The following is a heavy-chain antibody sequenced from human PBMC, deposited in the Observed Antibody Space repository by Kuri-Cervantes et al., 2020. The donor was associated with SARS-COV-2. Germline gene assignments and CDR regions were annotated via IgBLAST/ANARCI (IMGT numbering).Heavy chain of an antibody. CDR3: AKGYDFWSGYRLFDY. Sequence: GGSLRLSCAASGFTFSSYGMHWVRQAPGKGLEWVSAISGSGGSTYYADSVRGRFTISRDNSKNTLYLQMNSLRAEDTAVYYCAKGYDFWSGYRLFDYWGQGTLVTVSS. CDR1: GFTFSSYG. J-gene: IGHJ4*02. CDR2: ISGSGGST. D-gene: IGHD3-3*01. V-gene: IGHV3-23*01.